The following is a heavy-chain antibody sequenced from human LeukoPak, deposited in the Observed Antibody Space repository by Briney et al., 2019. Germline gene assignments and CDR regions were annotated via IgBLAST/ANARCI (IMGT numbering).Heavy chain of an antibody. CDR1: GYTFTGYY. CDR3: ARTGERLYYDSSGYPEEGSNSGFDY. D-gene: IGHD3-22*01. V-gene: IGHV1-2*04. Sequence: PGASVKVSCKASGYTFTGYYMHWVRQAPGQGLEWMGWINPNSGGTNYAQKFQGWVTMTRDMSISTAYMELSRLRSDDTAVYYCARTGERLYYDSSGYPEEGSNSGFDYWGQGTLVTVSS. CDR2: INPNSGGT. J-gene: IGHJ4*02.